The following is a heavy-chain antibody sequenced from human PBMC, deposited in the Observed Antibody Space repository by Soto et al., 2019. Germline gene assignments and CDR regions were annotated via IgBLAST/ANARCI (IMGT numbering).Heavy chain of an antibody. CDR1: GYTFTAYG. J-gene: IGHJ4*02. D-gene: IGHD3-22*01. V-gene: IGHV1-18*01. Sequence: QVQMVQSGPEVKMPGASVKVSCKTSGYTFTAYGLAWLRQAPGQRPEWMGWVSTNDDRTNYARTFQGRVTMTTDRSTTTTSMELTSLETEDTAVYYCARELNTESSAYCSFAFWGQGTLVTVSS. CDR3: ARELNTESSAYCSFAF. CDR2: VSTNDDRT.